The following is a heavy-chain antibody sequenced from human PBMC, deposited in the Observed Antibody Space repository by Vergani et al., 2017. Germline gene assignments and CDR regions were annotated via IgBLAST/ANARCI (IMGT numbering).Heavy chain of an antibody. CDR3: VRDTRRYFLDSIDGGDSDSPPFVPAV. V-gene: IGHV4-59*01. CDR2: IYYNGRT. J-gene: IGHJ3*01. D-gene: IGHD2-21*01. Sequence: QVRLQESGPGLVRPSETLSLPCTVSGGSLTPYYWSWIRQSPGKGLEWIGNIYYNGRTKYNPSLKSRATISADTSKDQFSLGLTSMTAADTAVYYCVRDTRRYFLDSIDGGDSDSPPFVPAVWGLGTGVIVSS. CDR1: GGSLTPYY.